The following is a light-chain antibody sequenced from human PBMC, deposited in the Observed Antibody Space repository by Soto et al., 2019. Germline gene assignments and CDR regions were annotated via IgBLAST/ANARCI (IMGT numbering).Light chain of an antibody. J-gene: IGLJ1*01. V-gene: IGLV2-8*01. CDR1: SSDVGGYNY. CDR2: EVS. Sequence: QSVLTQPPSASGSPGQSVTISCTGTSSDVGGYNYVSWYQQHPGKAPKVIIYEVSKRPSGVPDRFSGSKSGSTASLTVSGLQAEDEADYYCSSYAGDYMFVFGTGTKVTVL. CDR3: SSYAGDYMFV.